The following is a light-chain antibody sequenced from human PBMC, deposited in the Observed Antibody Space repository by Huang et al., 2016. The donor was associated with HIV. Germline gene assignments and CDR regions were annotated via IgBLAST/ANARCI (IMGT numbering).Light chain of an antibody. V-gene: IGKV3-15*01. CDR1: QSVSSN. CDR3: QQYNNWPRT. CDR2: GAS. J-gene: IGKJ1*01. Sequence: EIVMTQSPATLSVSPGERATLSCRASQSVSSNLAWYQQKPGQAPRLLIYGASTRATGIPARFSGSVSGTEFTLTISLLQSEDFAVYYCQQYNNWPRTFGQGTKVEIK.